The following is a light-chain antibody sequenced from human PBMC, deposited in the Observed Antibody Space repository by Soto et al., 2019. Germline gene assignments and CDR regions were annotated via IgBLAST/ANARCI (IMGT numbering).Light chain of an antibody. CDR3: QQYNSAPNT. CDR2: DAY. J-gene: IGKJ2*01. CDR1: QDISNY. Sequence: DIQMTQSPSSLSASVGDRVTITCRASQDISNYLAWYQQKPGKVPKLLIFDAYTLQTGVQSRFSGNGAGTVFTLTISGLQPEDVAAYYCQQYNSAPNTFGRGTRLEIK. V-gene: IGKV1-27*01.